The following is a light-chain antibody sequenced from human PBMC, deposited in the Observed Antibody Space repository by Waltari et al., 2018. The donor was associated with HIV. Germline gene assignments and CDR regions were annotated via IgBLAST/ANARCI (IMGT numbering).Light chain of an antibody. CDR1: QSILYSSNNKNY. V-gene: IGKV4-1*01. Sequence: DIVMTQSPDSLAVSLGERATINCKSSQSILYSSNNKNYLAWYQQRPGQPPKLLLYWASTREFGVPDRVSGSGSGSDFTLTISSLQAEDVAVYFCQQYYDIPRTFGQGTKVEIK. J-gene: IGKJ1*01. CDR3: QQYYDIPRT. CDR2: WAS.